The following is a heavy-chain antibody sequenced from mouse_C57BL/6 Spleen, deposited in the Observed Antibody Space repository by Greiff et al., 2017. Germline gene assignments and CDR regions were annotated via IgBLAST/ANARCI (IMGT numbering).Heavy chain of an antibody. CDR1: GYAFSSSW. V-gene: IGHV1-82*01. Sequence: VQGVESGPELVKPGASVKISCKASGYAFSSSWMNWVKQRPGKGLEWIGRIYPGDGDTNYNGKFKGKATLTADKSSSTAYMQLSSLTSEDSAVYFCARSGGYYPHAMDYWGQGTSVTVSS. J-gene: IGHJ4*01. CDR2: IYPGDGDT. CDR3: ARSGGYYPHAMDY. D-gene: IGHD2-3*01.